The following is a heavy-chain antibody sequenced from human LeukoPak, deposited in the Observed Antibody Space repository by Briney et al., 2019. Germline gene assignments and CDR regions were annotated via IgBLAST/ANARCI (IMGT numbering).Heavy chain of an antibody. CDR3: AKGPSDTAMATAFEY. V-gene: IGHV3-33*06. CDR2: IWYDGSNK. J-gene: IGHJ4*02. CDR1: GFTFSSYG. D-gene: IGHD5-18*01. Sequence: PGGSLSLSCAASGFTFSSYGMHWVRQAPGKGLEWGAVIWYDGSNKYYADSVKGRFTISRDNSKKTLYLQMNSLRAEDTAVYYCAKGPSDTAMATAFEYWGQGTLVTVSS.